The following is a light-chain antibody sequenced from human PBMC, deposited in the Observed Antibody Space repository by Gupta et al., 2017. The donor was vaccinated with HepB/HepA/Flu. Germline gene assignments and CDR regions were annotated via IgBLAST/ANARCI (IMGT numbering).Light chain of an antibody. Sequence: QSVLTQPSSASETPAQTVSTSCSGGTSNIGSNPVNWYKHLPGTAPKLLLFTNSQRPSGVPDRYSGSKSGTSASLAISGLQSEDEADYYCAAWDDSLNGHYVFGTGTKVTVL. CDR3: AAWDDSLNGHYV. J-gene: IGLJ1*01. V-gene: IGLV1-44*01. CDR2: TNS. CDR1: TSNIGSNP.